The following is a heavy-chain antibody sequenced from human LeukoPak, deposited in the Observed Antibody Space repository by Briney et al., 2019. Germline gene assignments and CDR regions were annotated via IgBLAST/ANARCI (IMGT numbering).Heavy chain of an antibody. CDR1: GGSFSGYY. V-gene: IGHV4-34*01. CDR2: INHSGST. Sequence: SETLSLTCAVYGGSFSGYYWSWIRQPPGKGLEWIGEINHSGSTNYNPSLKSRVTISVDTSKNQFSLKLSSVTAADTAVYYCARGCKRLGATEGPRYYYGMDVWGQGTTLTVSS. CDR3: ARGCKRLGATEGPRYYYGMDV. J-gene: IGHJ6*02. D-gene: IGHD1-26*01.